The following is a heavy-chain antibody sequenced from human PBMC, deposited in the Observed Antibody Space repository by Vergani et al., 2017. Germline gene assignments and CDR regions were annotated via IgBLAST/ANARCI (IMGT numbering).Heavy chain of an antibody. V-gene: IGHV3-15*01. J-gene: IGHJ3*02. Sequence: EVQLVESGGGLVKPGGSLRLSCAASGFTFSNAWMSWVRQAPGKGLEWVGRIKSKTDGGTTDYAAPVKGRFTISRDDSKNTLYLQMNSLKTEDTAVYYCTTDGGVRIAGRIDAFDIWGQGTMVTVSS. CDR3: TTDGGVRIAGRIDAFDI. D-gene: IGHD6-13*01. CDR2: IKSKTDGGTT. CDR1: GFTFSNAW.